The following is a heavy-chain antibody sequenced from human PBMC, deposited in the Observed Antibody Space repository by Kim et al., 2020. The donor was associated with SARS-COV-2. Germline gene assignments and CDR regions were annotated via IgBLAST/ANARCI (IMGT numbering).Heavy chain of an antibody. Sequence: YNPSLKSRVTISVDTSKNQFSLKLSSVTAADTAVYYCARQSIAARTAIDYWGQGTLVTVSS. D-gene: IGHD6-6*01. CDR3: ARQSIAARTAIDY. J-gene: IGHJ4*02. V-gene: IGHV4-59*08.